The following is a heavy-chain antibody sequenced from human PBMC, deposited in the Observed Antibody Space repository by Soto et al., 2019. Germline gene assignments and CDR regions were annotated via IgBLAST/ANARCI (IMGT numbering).Heavy chain of an antibody. Sequence: QVQLVESGGGVVQPGRSLKLSCAASEFTCSIYTMHWVRQAPGKGLEWVAFISYAGSNKYYADSGKGRFTISRDNSDRALCVQVNSLRDEDTHVYYCGTDSIHYYMDVWGQGTTVTVSS. CDR1: EFTCSIYT. J-gene: IGHJ6*02. V-gene: IGHV3-30-3*01. CDR2: ISYAGSNK. D-gene: IGHD3-10*01. CDR3: GTDSIHYYMDV.